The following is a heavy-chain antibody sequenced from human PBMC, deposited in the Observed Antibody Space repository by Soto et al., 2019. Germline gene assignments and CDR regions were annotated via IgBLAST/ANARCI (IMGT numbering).Heavy chain of an antibody. CDR3: EHSDDYSQIDY. CDR2: IYWDDDK. J-gene: IGHJ4*02. D-gene: IGHD4-4*01. V-gene: IGHV2-5*02. CDR1: GFSLSTSGVC. Sequence: QITLKESGPTLVKPTQTLTLTCPFAGFSLSTSGVCVGWIRQPPGKALEWLALIYWDDDKRYSPSLKSRLTITKDTSKNQVVLTMTNMDTVDTATYYCEHSDDYSQIDYWGQGTLVTVSS.